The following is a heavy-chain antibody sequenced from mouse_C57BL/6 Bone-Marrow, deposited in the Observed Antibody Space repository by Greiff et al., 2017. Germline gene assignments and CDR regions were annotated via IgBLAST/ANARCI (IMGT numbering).Heavy chain of an antibody. Sequence: EVKLVESGGGLVKPGGSLKLSCAASGFTFSSYAMSWVRQTPEKRLEWVATISDGGSYTYYPDNVKGRFTISRDNAKDNLYLQMSHLKSEDTAMYYCARDFITRFAYWGQGNLVTVSA. D-gene: IGHD1-1*01. V-gene: IGHV5-4*01. J-gene: IGHJ3*01. CDR3: ARDFITRFAY. CDR1: GFTFSSYA. CDR2: ISDGGSYT.